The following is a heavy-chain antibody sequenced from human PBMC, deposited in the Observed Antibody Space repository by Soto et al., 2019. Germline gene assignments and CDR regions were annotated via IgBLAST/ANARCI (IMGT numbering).Heavy chain of an antibody. CDR1: GFTFSDHY. CDR3: ARFSGSNTRGLDY. Sequence: EVQLVESGGGLVQPGGSLRLSCAASGFTFSDHYMDWVRQAPGTGLEWVGRSRNKANSYSTEYAASVKGRFTISRDESKNSLYLQMSSLKTEDTAVYYCARFSGSNTRGLDYWGQGTLVTVSS. D-gene: IGHD1-26*01. J-gene: IGHJ4*02. CDR2: SRNKANSYST. V-gene: IGHV3-72*01.